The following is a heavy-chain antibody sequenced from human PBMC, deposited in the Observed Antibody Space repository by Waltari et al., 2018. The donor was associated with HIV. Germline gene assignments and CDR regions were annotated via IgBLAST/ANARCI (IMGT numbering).Heavy chain of an antibody. Sequence: QVQLQESGPGLVKPSATLSLTCTVSGGAVTSYFGTCIRQPPGKGLEWIGYIYYPGHTDYNPSLKSRVTMSVDASKNQFSLYLNSVTAADTAVYFCARGRQSDWAGELDPWGQGILVTISS. CDR2: IYYPGHT. CDR3: ARGRQSDWAGELDP. J-gene: IGHJ5*02. CDR1: GGAVTSYF. V-gene: IGHV4-59*02. D-gene: IGHD2-21*02.